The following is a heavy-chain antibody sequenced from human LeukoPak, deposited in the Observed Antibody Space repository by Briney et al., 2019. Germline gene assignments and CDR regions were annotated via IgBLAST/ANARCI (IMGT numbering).Heavy chain of an antibody. CDR3: AKSSTSQRGYYGLDV. CDR1: GITFSTFA. Sequence: GGSLRLSCAASGITFSTFAMTWVRQAPGRGLECVSVISGGGSTYYADSVKGRFTISRDSSKNTLSLQMNSLRAEDTGVYYCAKSSTSQRGYYGLDVWGQGTTVTVSS. D-gene: IGHD6-25*01. V-gene: IGHV3-23*01. CDR2: ISGGGST. J-gene: IGHJ6*02.